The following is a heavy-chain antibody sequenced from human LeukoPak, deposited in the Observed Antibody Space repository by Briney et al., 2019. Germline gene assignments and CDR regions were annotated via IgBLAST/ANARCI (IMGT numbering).Heavy chain of an antibody. V-gene: IGHV3-7*01. CDR2: IKYDGSEK. Sequence: GSLRLSCATSGFTFSNYWMNWVRQSPGKGLQWVAKIKYDGSEKFYVESVKGRFTISRDNANAKNSLYLQMNTWRAEDTAVYYCARDANRGGEFDLWGQGTLVTVSS. D-gene: IGHD2/OR15-2a*01. CDR3: ARDANRGGEFDL. J-gene: IGHJ4*02. CDR1: GFTFSNYW.